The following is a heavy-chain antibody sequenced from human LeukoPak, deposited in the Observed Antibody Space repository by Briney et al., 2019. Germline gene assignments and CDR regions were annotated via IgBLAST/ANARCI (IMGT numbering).Heavy chain of an antibody. CDR2: INHSGST. D-gene: IGHD3-22*01. J-gene: IGHJ3*02. V-gene: IGHV4-34*01. Sequence: SETLSLTCTVSGGSISSYYWSWIRQPPGKGLEWIGEINHSGSTNYNPSLKSRVTISVDTSKNQFPLKLSSVTAADTAVYYCARIKRITMIVVVRKAFDIWGQGTMVTVSS. CDR1: GGSISSYY. CDR3: ARIKRITMIVVVRKAFDI.